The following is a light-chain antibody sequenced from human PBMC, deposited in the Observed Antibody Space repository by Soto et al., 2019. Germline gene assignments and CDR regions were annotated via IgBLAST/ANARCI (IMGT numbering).Light chain of an antibody. CDR2: GAS. J-gene: IGKJ5*01. CDR3: QQYKNWPPIT. CDR1: QSVSSH. Sequence: EIVMTQSPDTLFVSLGEGATLSCRASQSVSSHLAWYQHKPGQAPRLLIYGASTRATGIPDRFSGSGSGTEFTLTISSLQSEDFAVYYCQQYKNWPPITFGQGTRLEIK. V-gene: IGKV3-15*01.